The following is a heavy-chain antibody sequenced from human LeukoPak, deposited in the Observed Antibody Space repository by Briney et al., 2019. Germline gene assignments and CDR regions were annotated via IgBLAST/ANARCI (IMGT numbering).Heavy chain of an antibody. Sequence: SETLSLTCAVSGGSISSGGYSWSWIRQPPGKGLEWIGEINHSGSTNYNPSLKSRVTISVDTSKNQFSLKLSSVTAADTAVYYCARGRSGNYNPLYYFDYWGQGTLVTVSS. CDR1: GGSISSGGYS. J-gene: IGHJ4*02. V-gene: IGHV4-34*01. D-gene: IGHD1-7*01. CDR2: INHSGST. CDR3: ARGRSGNYNPLYYFDY.